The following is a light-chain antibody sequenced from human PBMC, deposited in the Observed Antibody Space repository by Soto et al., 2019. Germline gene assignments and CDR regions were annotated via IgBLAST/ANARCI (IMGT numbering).Light chain of an antibody. Sequence: EIVLTQSPGTLSLSPVERATLSFRASQSVTSTHLAWYQQKPGQAPRLLIYDASTRATGIPDRFSGSGSGTDFTLTISSLQPEDFATYFCQQSYSSPWTFGQGTKVDIK. CDR1: QSVTSTH. J-gene: IGKJ1*01. CDR3: QQSYSSPWT. CDR2: DAS. V-gene: IGKV3D-20*02.